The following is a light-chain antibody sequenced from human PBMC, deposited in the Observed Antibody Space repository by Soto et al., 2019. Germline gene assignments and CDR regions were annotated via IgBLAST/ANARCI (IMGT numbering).Light chain of an antibody. CDR2: SAS. J-gene: IGKJ4*01. V-gene: IGKV3-15*01. Sequence: EIGMTQSRATLSVSPGERATLSCSASQTVKNYLAWFQQKPGQAPSLLIYSASTRATGIPARFSGSGSGTEFTLTIRSLQSEDFALYYCQQYNNWPLTFGGGTKVEI. CDR1: QTVKNY. CDR3: QQYNNWPLT.